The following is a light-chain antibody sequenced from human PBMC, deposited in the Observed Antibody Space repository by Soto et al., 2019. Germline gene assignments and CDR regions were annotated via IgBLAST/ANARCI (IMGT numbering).Light chain of an antibody. Sequence: DIQMTQSPSTLSASVGDRVTITCRASQSISSWLAWYQKKPGKAPKVLIYKASSLESGVPSRFSGSGSGTEFTLTISSLQPDDFATYYCQQYNSYWWTFGHGTKVEIK. CDR3: QQYNSYWWT. J-gene: IGKJ1*01. CDR2: KAS. CDR1: QSISSW. V-gene: IGKV1-5*03.